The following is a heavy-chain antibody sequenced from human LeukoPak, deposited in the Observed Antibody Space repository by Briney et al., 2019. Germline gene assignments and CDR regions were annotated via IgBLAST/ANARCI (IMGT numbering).Heavy chain of an antibody. CDR3: AKGVLYYDFWSGYYLQDY. CDR1: GFTFSSYA. D-gene: IGHD3-3*01. J-gene: IGHJ4*02. Sequence: GGSLRLSCAVSGFTFSSYAMSWVRQAPGKGLEWVSSTSGGGSNTYYADSVKGRFTTTRDNSKNTLYLQMNSLRAEDTAVYYCAKGVLYYDFWSGYYLQDYWGQGTLVTVSS. CDR2: TSGGGSNT. V-gene: IGHV3-23*01.